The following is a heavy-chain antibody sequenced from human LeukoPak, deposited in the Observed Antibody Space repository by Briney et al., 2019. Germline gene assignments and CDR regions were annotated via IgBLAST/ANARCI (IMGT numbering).Heavy chain of an antibody. J-gene: IGHJ5*02. D-gene: IGHD3-10*01. V-gene: IGHV1-46*01. CDR1: GYTFTSYY. CDR3: ARDRGYYGSGSFNWFDP. Sequence: ASVKVSCKASGYTFTSYYMHWVRQAPGQGLEWMGIINPSGGSTSYAQKFQGRVTMTRDMSTSTVYMELSSLRSEDTAVYYCARDRGYYGSGSFNWFDPWGQGTPVTVSS. CDR2: INPSGGST.